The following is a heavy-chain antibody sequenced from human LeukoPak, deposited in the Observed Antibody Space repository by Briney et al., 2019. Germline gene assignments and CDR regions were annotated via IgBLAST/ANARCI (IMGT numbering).Heavy chain of an antibody. Sequence: SQTLSLTCAISGDSVSSNSAAWSWIRQSPSRGLEWLGWTSYRSKWYNEYAVSVKSRITISPDTTKNQFSLQLNSVTAADTAVYYCARESLTPVSRYYYYLFDVWGRGTTVTVSS. V-gene: IGHV6-1*01. CDR3: ARESLTPVSRYYYYLFDV. CDR1: GDSVSSNSAA. CDR2: TSYRSKWYN. D-gene: IGHD1-14*01. J-gene: IGHJ6*02.